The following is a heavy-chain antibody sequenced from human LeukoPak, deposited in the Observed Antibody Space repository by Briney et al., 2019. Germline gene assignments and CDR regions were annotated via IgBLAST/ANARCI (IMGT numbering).Heavy chain of an antibody. V-gene: IGHV1-46*01. CDR2: INPSGGST. Sequence: ASVKVSCKASGYTFTSYYMHWVRQAPGQGLEWMGIINPSGGSTSYAQKFEGRVTMTRDTSTSTVYMELSSLRSEDTAVYYCARGRVTTCPLDAFDIWGQGTMVTVSS. CDR1: GYTFTSYY. J-gene: IGHJ3*02. D-gene: IGHD4-17*01. CDR3: ARGRVTTCPLDAFDI.